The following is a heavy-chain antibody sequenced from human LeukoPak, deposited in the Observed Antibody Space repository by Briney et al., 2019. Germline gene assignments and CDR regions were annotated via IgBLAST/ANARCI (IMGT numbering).Heavy chain of an antibody. Sequence: SETLSLTCSVSGGSISGYYWSWIRQPPGKGLEWIGYIHYRGSTNYNPSLKSRITISVDQSKNQFSLKLSSVTTADTAVYFCARGKTYHENTGEALALRGQGTVVVVSS. CDR3: ARGKTYHENTGEALAL. J-gene: IGHJ3*01. D-gene: IGHD2-8*02. CDR1: GGSISGYY. CDR2: IHYRGST. V-gene: IGHV4-59*01.